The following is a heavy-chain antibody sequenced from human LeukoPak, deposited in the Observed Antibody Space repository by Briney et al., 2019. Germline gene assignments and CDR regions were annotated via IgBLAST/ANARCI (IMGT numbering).Heavy chain of an antibody. CDR3: ARKARSYSSTWQTRGGNWFDP. V-gene: IGHV4-59*01. CDR1: GGSFSTYY. CDR2: IYYTGNT. D-gene: IGHD6-13*01. J-gene: IGHJ5*02. Sequence: PSETLSLTCTVSGGSFSTYYWSWIRQPPGKGLEWIGYIYYTGNTNYNPSLKSRVTISVDTSKNHFSLKLSSLTAADTAMYYCARKARSYSSTWQTRGGNWFDPWGQGTLVTVSS.